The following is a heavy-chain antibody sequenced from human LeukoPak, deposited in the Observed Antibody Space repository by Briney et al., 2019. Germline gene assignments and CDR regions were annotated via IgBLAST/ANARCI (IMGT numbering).Heavy chain of an antibody. CDR1: GFTVSSNY. Sequence: PGGSLRLSCAASGFTVSSNYMSWVRQAPGKGLEWVSYISSSSSTIYYADSVKGRFTISRDNAKNSLYLQMNSLRAEDTAVYYCARDAYYVPYYFDYWGQGTLVTVSS. D-gene: IGHD2/OR15-2a*01. CDR3: ARDAYYVPYYFDY. J-gene: IGHJ4*02. V-gene: IGHV3-48*04. CDR2: ISSSSSTI.